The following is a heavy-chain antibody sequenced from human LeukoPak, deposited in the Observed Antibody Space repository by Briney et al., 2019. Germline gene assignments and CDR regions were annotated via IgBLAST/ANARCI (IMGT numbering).Heavy chain of an antibody. D-gene: IGHD3-3*01. V-gene: IGHV4-59*01. CDR1: GGSISSYY. Sequence: KSSETLSLTCTVSGGSISSYYWSWIRQPPGKGLEWIGYIYYSGSTNYNPSLKSRVTLSVDTSKNQFSLKLSSVTAADTAVYYCARTRSGYTSPFDYWGQGTLVTVSS. CDR2: IYYSGST. CDR3: ARTRSGYTSPFDY. J-gene: IGHJ4*02.